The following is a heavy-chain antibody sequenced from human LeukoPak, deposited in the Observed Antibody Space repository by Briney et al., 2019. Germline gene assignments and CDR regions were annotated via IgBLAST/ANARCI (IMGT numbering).Heavy chain of an antibody. D-gene: IGHD4-17*01. Sequence: GGSLRLSCAASGFTFSNYGMSWVRQAPGKGLGWVSSIRSGSSYIYYADSVKGRFTISRDDAENSLYLQMNSLRAEDTAVYYCARDYGDRCFDYWGQGTLVAVSS. CDR2: IRSGSSYI. CDR1: GFTFSNYG. V-gene: IGHV3-21*01. J-gene: IGHJ4*02. CDR3: ARDYGDRCFDY.